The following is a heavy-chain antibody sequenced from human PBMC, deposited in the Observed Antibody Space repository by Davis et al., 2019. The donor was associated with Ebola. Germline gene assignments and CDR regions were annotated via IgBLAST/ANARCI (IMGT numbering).Heavy chain of an antibody. CDR1: RYTFTSYD. CDR3: ARGRAGSFNWFDP. CDR2: MNPNSGNR. D-gene: IGHD1-26*01. Sequence: AASVKVSCKASRYTFTSYDINWVRQAPGQGLEWMGWMNPNSGNRGYVQKFQGRVTMTRNTSISTAYMELSSLRSEDTAVYYCARGRAGSFNWFDPWGQGTLVTVSS. V-gene: IGHV1-8*01. J-gene: IGHJ5*02.